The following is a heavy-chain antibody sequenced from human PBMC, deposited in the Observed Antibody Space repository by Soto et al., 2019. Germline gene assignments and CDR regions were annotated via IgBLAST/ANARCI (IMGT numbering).Heavy chain of an antibody. D-gene: IGHD3-3*01. CDR3: ARGGHTIFGVVIGYYMDV. J-gene: IGHJ6*03. Sequence: GGSLRLSCAASGFTFSSYGMHWVRQAPGKGLEWVAVIWYDGSNKYYADSVKGRFTISRDNSKNTLYLQMNSLRAEDTAVYYCARGGHTIFGVVIGYYMDVWGKGTTVTVSS. CDR1: GFTFSSYG. CDR2: IWYDGSNK. V-gene: IGHV3-33*01.